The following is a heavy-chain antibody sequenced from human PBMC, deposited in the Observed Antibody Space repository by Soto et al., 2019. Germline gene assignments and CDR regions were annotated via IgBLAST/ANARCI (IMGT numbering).Heavy chain of an antibody. CDR1: GFIFGNYG. Sequence: EVQLLESGGRLVQPGGSLRLSCAGSGFIFGNYGMNWVRQTPGKGLEWVSGISVSGESTFYADSVKGRFSISRDNSKNTLFLQMNSLRAGDTAIYYCARRGSRRSGAAAGPSEYWGQGTLVTVSS. D-gene: IGHD6-13*01. V-gene: IGHV3-23*01. J-gene: IGHJ4*02. CDR2: ISVSGEST. CDR3: ARRGSRRSGAAAGPSEY.